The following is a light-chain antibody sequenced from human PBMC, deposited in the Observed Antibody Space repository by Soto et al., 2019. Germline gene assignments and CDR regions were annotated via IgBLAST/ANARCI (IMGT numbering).Light chain of an antibody. CDR3: QHSYITPRT. V-gene: IGKV1-39*01. CDR2: AAS. CDR1: QSISSY. J-gene: IGKJ4*01. Sequence: DIQMTQSPSTLSTSVGDRVTITCRASQSISSYLNWYHHKPGKAPKLLIYAASSLHSGVPSRFSGSGSGTDFTLTISSLQPEDFGAYYCQHSYITPRTFGGGTKVDIK.